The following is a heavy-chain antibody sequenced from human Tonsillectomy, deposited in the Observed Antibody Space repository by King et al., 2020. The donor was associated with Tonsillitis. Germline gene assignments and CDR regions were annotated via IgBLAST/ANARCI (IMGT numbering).Heavy chain of an antibody. V-gene: IGHV4-34*01. CDR2: IDHSGST. J-gene: IGHJ5*01. Sequence: VQLQQWGAGLLKPSETLSLTCAVYGGSFSGYYWSWIRQPPGKGLEWIGEIDHSGSTNYNPSLKSRDTISVDPSKNQFSLKVTSVTAADTAVYYCASISSDSWGQGTLVTVSS. CDR3: ASISSDS. CDR1: GGSFSGYY.